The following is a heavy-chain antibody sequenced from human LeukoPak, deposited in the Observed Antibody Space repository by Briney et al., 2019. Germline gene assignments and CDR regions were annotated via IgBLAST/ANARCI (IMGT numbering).Heavy chain of an antibody. Sequence: ASETLSLTCTVSGGSISSSSYYWGWIRQPPGKGLEWIGSIYYSGSTYYNPSLKSRVTISAVTSKNQFSLKLSSVTAADTAVYYCASIRIEAAGSGLGAEYFQHWGQGTLVTVSS. D-gene: IGHD6-13*01. V-gene: IGHV4-39*01. CDR2: IYYSGST. CDR1: GGSISSSSYY. CDR3: ASIRIEAAGSGLGAEYFQH. J-gene: IGHJ1*01.